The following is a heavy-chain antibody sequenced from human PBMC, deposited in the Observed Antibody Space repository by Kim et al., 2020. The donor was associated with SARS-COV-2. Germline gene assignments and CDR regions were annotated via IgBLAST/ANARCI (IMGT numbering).Heavy chain of an antibody. CDR3: ARNVASGYDY. Sequence: STNYAQKFRGRLTLTRDTSTSTVYMELSSLRSEDTAGYYCARNVASGYDYWGQGTLVTVSS. D-gene: IGHD5-12*01. J-gene: IGHJ4*02. V-gene: IGHV1-46*01. CDR2: ST.